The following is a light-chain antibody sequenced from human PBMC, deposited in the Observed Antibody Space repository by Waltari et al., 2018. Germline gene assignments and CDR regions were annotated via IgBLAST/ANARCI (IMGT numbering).Light chain of an antibody. J-gene: IGKJ1*01. CDR1: QGISNY. CDR3: QKYNSAPRT. CDR2: AAT. V-gene: IGKV1-27*01. Sequence: DIQMTQSPSSLSASVGDSFTIPCRGSQGISNYLACYQQKPGKVPKLLIYAATTLQSGVPSRFSGSGSGTDFTLTISSLQPEDVATYYCQKYNSAPRTFGQGTKGENK.